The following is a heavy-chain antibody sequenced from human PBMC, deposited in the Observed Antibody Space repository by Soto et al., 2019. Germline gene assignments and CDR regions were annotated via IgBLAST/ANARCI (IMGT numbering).Heavy chain of an antibody. Sequence: LSLTCTVSGGSISSGDYYWSWIRQPPGKGLEWIGYIYYSGSTYYNPSLKSRVTISVDTSKNQFSLKLSSVTAADTAVYYCARSRGYCSSTSCSASYYYYGMDVWGQGTTVTVSS. J-gene: IGHJ6*02. CDR2: IYYSGST. CDR1: GGSISSGDYY. CDR3: ARSRGYCSSTSCSASYYYYGMDV. V-gene: IGHV4-30-4*01. D-gene: IGHD2-2*01.